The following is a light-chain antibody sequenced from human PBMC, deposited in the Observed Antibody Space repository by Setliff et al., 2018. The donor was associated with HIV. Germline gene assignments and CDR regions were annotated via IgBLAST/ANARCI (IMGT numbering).Light chain of an antibody. J-gene: IGLJ1*01. CDR1: SSDVGGYNY. CDR2: DVI. Sequence: LAQPASVSGSPGQSITITCTGTSSDVGGYNYVSWYQQHPGKAPKLMIYDVINRPSGVSNRFSGSKSGNTASLTISGLQADDEADYYCNSYTSSSTLVFGTGTKVTVL. V-gene: IGLV2-14*03. CDR3: NSYTSSSTLV.